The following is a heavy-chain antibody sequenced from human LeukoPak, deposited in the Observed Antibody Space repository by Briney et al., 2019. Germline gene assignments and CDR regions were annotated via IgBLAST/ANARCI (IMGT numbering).Heavy chain of an antibody. Sequence: GASVKVSCKVSGYTLTELSMHWVRQAPGKGLEWMGGFDPEDGETIYAQKFQGRVTMTEDTSTDTAYMDLSSLRSEDTAVYYCATRGSARYYYFDYWGQGTLVTVSS. CDR3: ATRGSARYYYFDY. D-gene: IGHD1-1*01. V-gene: IGHV1-24*01. CDR2: FDPEDGET. J-gene: IGHJ4*02. CDR1: GYTLTELS.